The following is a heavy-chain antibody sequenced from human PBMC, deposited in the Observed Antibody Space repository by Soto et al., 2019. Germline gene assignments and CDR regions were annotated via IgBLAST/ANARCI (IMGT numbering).Heavy chain of an antibody. J-gene: IGHJ6*02. CDR1: GGSFSGYY. Sequence: SLTCAVYGGSFSGYYWSWIRQPPGKGLEWIGEINHSGSTNYNPSLKSRVTISVDTSKNQFSLKLSSVTAADTAVYYCARLLWHPYGMDVWGQGTTVTVSS. CDR2: INHSGST. D-gene: IGHD3-10*01. CDR3: ARLLWHPYGMDV. V-gene: IGHV4-34*01.